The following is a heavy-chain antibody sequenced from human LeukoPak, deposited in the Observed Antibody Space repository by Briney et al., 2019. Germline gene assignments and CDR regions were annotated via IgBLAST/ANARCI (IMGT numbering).Heavy chain of an antibody. Sequence: PGGSLRLSCAASGFTFSDYYMSWIRQAPGKGLEWVSYISSSGSTIYYADSVKGRFTISRDNAKNSLYLQMNSLRAEDTAVYYCARVADSSGWYPATSFDYWGQGTLVTVSS. V-gene: IGHV3-11*01. CDR2: ISSSGSTI. CDR1: GFTFSDYY. J-gene: IGHJ4*02. CDR3: ARVADSSGWYPATSFDY. D-gene: IGHD6-19*01.